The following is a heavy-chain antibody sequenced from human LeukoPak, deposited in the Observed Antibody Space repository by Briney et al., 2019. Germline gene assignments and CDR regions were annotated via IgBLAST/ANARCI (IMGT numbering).Heavy chain of an antibody. V-gene: IGHV4-34*01. Sequence: SETLSLTCAVYGGSFSGYYWSWIRQPPGKGLEWIGSIYFSGSTYYNPSLKSRVTISLDTSKNQFFLRLSSVTAADTAVYYCARLHDYGFDYWGQGTLVTVSS. CDR1: GGSFSGYY. CDR3: ARLHDYGFDY. J-gene: IGHJ4*02. D-gene: IGHD4-17*01. CDR2: IYFSGST.